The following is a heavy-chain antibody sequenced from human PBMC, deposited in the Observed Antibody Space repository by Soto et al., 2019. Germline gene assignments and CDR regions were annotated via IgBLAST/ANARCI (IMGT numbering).Heavy chain of an antibody. CDR2: INHSGST. Sequence: PSETLSLTCAVYGGSFSGYYWIWIGQPPGKGLEWIGEINHSGSTNYNPSLKSRVTISVDTSKNQFSLKLSSVTAADTAVYYCARERSGYYDSSGYHYFDYWGQGTLVTVSS. V-gene: IGHV4-34*01. CDR3: ARERSGYYDSSGYHYFDY. D-gene: IGHD3-22*01. J-gene: IGHJ4*02. CDR1: GGSFSGYY.